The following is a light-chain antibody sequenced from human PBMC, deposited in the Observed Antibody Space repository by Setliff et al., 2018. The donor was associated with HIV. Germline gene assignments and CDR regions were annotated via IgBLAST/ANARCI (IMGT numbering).Light chain of an antibody. V-gene: IGLV2-14*01. CDR2: DVS. J-gene: IGLJ1*01. CDR3: SSYTSSSTYV. Sequence: ALTQPASVSGSPGQSITISCTGTSGDVGGYNYVSWYQQHPGKAPKFMIYDVSKRPSGVSNRFSGSKSGNMASLTISGLQAEDEADYYCSSYTSSSTYVFGTGTKV. CDR1: SGDVGGYNY.